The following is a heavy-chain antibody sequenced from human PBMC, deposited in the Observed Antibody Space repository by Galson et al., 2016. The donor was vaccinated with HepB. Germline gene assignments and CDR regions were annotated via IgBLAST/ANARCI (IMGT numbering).Heavy chain of an antibody. CDR3: ARGVLSPYNWFDP. V-gene: IGHV4-30-2*01. D-gene: IGHD5/OR15-5a*01. CDR1: GGSISSGGFS. CDR2: ISHSGST. J-gene: IGHJ5*02. Sequence: TLSLTCAVSGGSISSGGFSWGWIRQPPGKGLEWIGYISHSGSTYYNPSLKSRLTISLDRSRNQFSLKVNSVTAADTAVYYCARGVLSPYNWFDPWGQGTLVTVSS.